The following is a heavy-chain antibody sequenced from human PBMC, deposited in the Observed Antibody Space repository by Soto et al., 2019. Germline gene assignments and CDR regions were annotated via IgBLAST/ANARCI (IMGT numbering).Heavy chain of an antibody. J-gene: IGHJ4*02. V-gene: IGHV3-33*01. Sequence: XESLRLSCAASGFTFSSYGMHWVRQAPGKGLEWVAVIWYDGSNKYYADSVKGRFTISRDNSKNTLYLQMNSLRAEDTAVYYCASSHPGQPLLSDYWGQGTLVTVSS. CDR2: IWYDGSNK. CDR3: ASSHPGQPLLSDY. CDR1: GFTFSSYG. D-gene: IGHD2-21*02.